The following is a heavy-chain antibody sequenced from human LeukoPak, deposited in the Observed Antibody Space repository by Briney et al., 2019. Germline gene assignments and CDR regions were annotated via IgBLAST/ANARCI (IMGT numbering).Heavy chain of an antibody. J-gene: IGHJ6*04. CDR2: ISGSGGST. D-gene: IGHD1-14*01. CDR3: AKLPGISGYYYYYGMDV. Sequence: QTGGSLRLSCAASGFTSSSYAMSWVRQAPGKGLEWVSAISGSGGSTYYADSVKGRFTISRDNSKNTLYLQMNSLRAEDTAVYYCAKLPGISGYYYYYGMDVWGKGTTVTVSS. CDR1: GFTSSSYA. V-gene: IGHV3-23*01.